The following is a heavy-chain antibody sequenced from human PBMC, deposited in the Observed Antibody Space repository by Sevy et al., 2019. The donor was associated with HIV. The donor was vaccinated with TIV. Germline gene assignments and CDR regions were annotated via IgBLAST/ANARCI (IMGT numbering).Heavy chain of an antibody. CDR1: GFTFSSYS. J-gene: IGHJ3*02. D-gene: IGHD2-15*01. Sequence: GRSLRLSCAASGFTFSSYSVNWVRQAPGKGLEWVSYISSSSSTIYYADSVKGRFTISRDNAKNSLSLQMNSLRDEDTAVYYCARDLGCSGGSCYPDAFDIWGQGTMVTVSS. CDR3: ARDLGCSGGSCYPDAFDI. CDR2: ISSSSSTI. V-gene: IGHV3-48*02.